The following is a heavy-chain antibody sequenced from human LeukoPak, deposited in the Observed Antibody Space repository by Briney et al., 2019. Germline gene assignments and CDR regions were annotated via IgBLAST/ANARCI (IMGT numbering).Heavy chain of an antibody. CDR2: ISTSGGST. CDR3: AKRGWDLVVY. D-gene: IGHD1-26*01. CDR1: GFTFSDYY. J-gene: IGHJ4*02. V-gene: IGHV3-23*01. Sequence: GGSLRLSCAASGFTFSDYYMSWIRQAPGKGLEWVSAISTSGGSTYYADSVKGRFTISRDNSKNTLYLQMNSLRAEDTAVYYCAKRGWDLVVYWGQGTLVTVSS.